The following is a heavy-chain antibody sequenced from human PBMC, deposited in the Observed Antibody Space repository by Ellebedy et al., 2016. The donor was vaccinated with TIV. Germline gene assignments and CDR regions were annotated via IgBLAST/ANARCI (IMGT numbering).Heavy chain of an antibody. CDR3: AREMLGDNKSFDY. Sequence: ASVKVSXKASGYTFTGHYMHWVRQAPGQGPEWVGCINPNSGVTAYPPKFQGRVTVTRDTSVSIVSMDLSSLRSDDTALYCCAREMLGDNKSFDYWGQGTLVTVSS. CDR2: INPNSGVT. D-gene: IGHD1-26*01. J-gene: IGHJ4*02. V-gene: IGHV1-2*02. CDR1: GYTFTGHY.